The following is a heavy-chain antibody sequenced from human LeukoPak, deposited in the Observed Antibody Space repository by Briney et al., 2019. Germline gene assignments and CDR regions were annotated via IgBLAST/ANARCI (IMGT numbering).Heavy chain of an antibody. CDR3: ARTDLEWLSKPDY. CDR2: MNPNSGNT. D-gene: IGHD3-3*01. J-gene: IGHJ4*02. CDR1: GYTFTSYD. V-gene: IGHV1-8*01. Sequence: GASVKVSCKASGYTFTSYDINWVRQATGQGLEWMGWMNPNSGNTGYAQKFRGRVTMTRNTSISTAYMELSSLRSEDTAVYYCARTDLEWLSKPDYWGQGTLVTVSS.